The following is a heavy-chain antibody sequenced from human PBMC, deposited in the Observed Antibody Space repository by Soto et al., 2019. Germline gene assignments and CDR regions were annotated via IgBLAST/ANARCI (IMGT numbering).Heavy chain of an antibody. D-gene: IGHD4-17*01. Sequence: PSETLSLTCTVSGGSISSGGYYWSWIRQHPGKGLEWIGYIYYSGSTYYNPSLKSRVTISVDTSKNQFSLKLSSVTAADTAVYYCARTSHKNYGGNLAYWGQGTLVTVSS. V-gene: IGHV4-31*03. CDR3: ARTSHKNYGGNLAY. J-gene: IGHJ4*02. CDR2: IYYSGST. CDR1: GGSISSGGYY.